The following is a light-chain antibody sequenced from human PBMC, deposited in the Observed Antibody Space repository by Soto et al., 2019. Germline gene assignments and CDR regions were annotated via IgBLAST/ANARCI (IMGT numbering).Light chain of an antibody. CDR1: QSVSNNY. J-gene: IGKJ1*01. CDR3: QQYGSSGT. Sequence: ILLTQAPCTLALAPGGIATLSCMAIQSVSNNYLAWYQQKPGQAPRLLIYGASNRATGIPDRFSGSGSGTDFTLTISRLEPEDFAVYYCQQYGSSGTFGQGTKVDIK. CDR2: GAS. V-gene: IGKV3-20*01.